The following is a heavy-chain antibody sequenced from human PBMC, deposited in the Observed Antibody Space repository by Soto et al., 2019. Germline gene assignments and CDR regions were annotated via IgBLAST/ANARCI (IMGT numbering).Heavy chain of an antibody. CDR2: MNPNSGNT. D-gene: IGHD6-13*01. CDR1: GYTFTSYD. J-gene: IGHJ6*02. CDR3: ARWNSSWTNYYYYYGMDV. V-gene: IGHV1-8*01. Sequence: QVQLVQSGAEVKKPGASVKVSCKASGYTFTSYDINWVRQATGQGLEWMGWMNPNSGNTGYAQKFQGRVTMTRNTSISTAYMELSSLRSEDTAVYYCARWNSSWTNYYYYYGMDVWGQGTTVTVSS.